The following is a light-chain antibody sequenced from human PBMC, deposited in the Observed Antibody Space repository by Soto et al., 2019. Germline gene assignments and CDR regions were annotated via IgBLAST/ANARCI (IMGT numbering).Light chain of an antibody. Sequence: QSALTQPASVSGSPGQSITISCTGTSSDVGGYNYVSWYQQHPGKAPELMIYDVSSRPSGVSNRFSGSKSGNTASLTISGLRAEDEADYYCCSYTGRATLVFGGGTKLTVL. CDR3: CSYTGRATLV. CDR2: DVS. J-gene: IGLJ2*01. V-gene: IGLV2-14*03. CDR1: SSDVGGYNY.